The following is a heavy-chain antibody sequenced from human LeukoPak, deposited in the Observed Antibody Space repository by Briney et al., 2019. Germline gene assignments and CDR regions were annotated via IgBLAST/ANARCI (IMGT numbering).Heavy chain of an antibody. Sequence: PSETLSLTCTVSGGSISSSSYYWGWIRQPPGKGLEWIGTIYYSGSTYYNPSLKSRVIISVDTSKNQFSLKLSSVTAADTAVYYCARWYSSGYDALDIWGQGTMVTVSS. CDR1: GGSISSSSYY. D-gene: IGHD6-19*01. V-gene: IGHV4-39*01. CDR2: IYYSGST. J-gene: IGHJ3*02. CDR3: ARWYSSGYDALDI.